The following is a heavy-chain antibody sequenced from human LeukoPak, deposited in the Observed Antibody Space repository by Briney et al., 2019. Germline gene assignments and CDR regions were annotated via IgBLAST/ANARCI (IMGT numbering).Heavy chain of an antibody. CDR3: ARRGMSQYYFDY. D-gene: IGHD5-12*01. CDR1: GGSMSSNSYY. V-gene: IGHV4-39*01. J-gene: IGHJ4*02. CDR2: IYYTGNT. Sequence: PSETLSLTCTVSGGSMSSNSYYWGWIRQPPGKGLEWIGTIYYTGNTYYNPSLKSRVTISVDTSKNQFSLKLSSVTAADTAVYYCARRGMSQYYFDYWGQGTLVTVST.